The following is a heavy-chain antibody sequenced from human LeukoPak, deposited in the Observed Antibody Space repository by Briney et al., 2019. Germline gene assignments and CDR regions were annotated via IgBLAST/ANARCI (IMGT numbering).Heavy chain of an antibody. J-gene: IGHJ3*02. V-gene: IGHV3-13*05. CDR2: VGTAGAQ. D-gene: IGHD3-22*01. CDR3: ARRGDSRGYYDAFDI. Sequence: GGSLRLSRTASGFTFSSDNMHWVQQPTRNGLECLLFVGTAGAQYYPGSVKGRFTISRENAKNSLYLQMNSLRAGDTAVYYCARRGDSRGYYDAFDIWGQGTMVTVSS. CDR1: GFTFSSDN.